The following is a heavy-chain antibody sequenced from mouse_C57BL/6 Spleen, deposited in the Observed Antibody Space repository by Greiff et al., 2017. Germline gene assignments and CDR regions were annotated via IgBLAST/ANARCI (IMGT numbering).Heavy chain of an antibody. CDR2: IYPGDGDT. D-gene: IGHD2-4*01. V-gene: IGHV1-80*01. Sequence: VQRVESGAELVKPGASVKISCKASGYAFSSYWMNWVKQRPGKGLEWIGQIYPGDGDTNYNGKFKGKATLTADKSSSTAYMQLSSLTSEDSAVYFCARNGEDDYDGGFAYWGQGTLVTVSA. J-gene: IGHJ3*01. CDR3: ARNGEDDYDGGFAY. CDR1: GYAFSSYW.